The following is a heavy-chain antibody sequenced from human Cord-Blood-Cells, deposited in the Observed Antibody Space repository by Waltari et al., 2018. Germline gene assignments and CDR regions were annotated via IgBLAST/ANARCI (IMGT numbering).Heavy chain of an antibody. J-gene: IGHJ3*02. V-gene: IGHV4-34*01. D-gene: IGHD7-27*01. Sequence: QVQLQQWGAGLLKPSETLSLTCAVHGGSFSGYYWSWIRQHPGKGLEWIGEINHSGSTNYNPSLKSRVTISVDTSKNQFSLKLSSVTAADTAVYYCARDGVLGKRAFDIWGQGTMVTVSS. CDR2: INHSGST. CDR3: ARDGVLGKRAFDI. CDR1: GGSFSGYY.